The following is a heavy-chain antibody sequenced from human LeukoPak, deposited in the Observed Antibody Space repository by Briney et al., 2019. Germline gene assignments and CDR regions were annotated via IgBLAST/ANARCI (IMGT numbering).Heavy chain of an antibody. CDR1: GGTFSSYA. CDR2: IIPILGIA. V-gene: IGHV1-69*04. D-gene: IGHD2-8*01. J-gene: IGHJ4*02. CDR3: ARDDCTNGVCYSSSY. Sequence: GASVKVSCKASGGTFSSYAISWVRQAPGQGLEWMGRIIPILGIANYAQKFQGRVMITADKSTSTAYMELSSLRSEDTAVYYCARDDCTNGVCYSSSYWGQGTLVTVSS.